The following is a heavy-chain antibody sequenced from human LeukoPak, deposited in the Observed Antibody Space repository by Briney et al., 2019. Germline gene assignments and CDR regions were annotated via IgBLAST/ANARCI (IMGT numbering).Heavy chain of an antibody. J-gene: IGHJ4*02. CDR1: GYTFTGYY. D-gene: IGHD4-23*01. CDR3: ARDTGNSYGLYYFDY. Sequence: GASVKVSCKASGYTFTGYYMHWVRQAPGQGLEWMGWISAYNGNTNYAQKLQGRVTMTTDTSTSTAYMELRSLRSDDTAVYYCARDTGNSYGLYYFDYWGQGTLVTVSS. CDR2: ISAYNGNT. V-gene: IGHV1-18*04.